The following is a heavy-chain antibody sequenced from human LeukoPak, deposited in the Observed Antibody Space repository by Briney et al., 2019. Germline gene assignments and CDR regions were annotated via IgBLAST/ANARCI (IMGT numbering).Heavy chain of an antibody. CDR1: GFTFSSYS. V-gene: IGHV3-48*04. Sequence: PGGSLRLSCAASGFTFSSYSMNWVRQAPGKGLEWVSYISTSSSTIYYADSVKGRFTISRDNAKNSLYLQMNSLRAEDTAVYYCARLIVGTTWRAFDIWGQGTMVTVSS. CDR2: ISTSSSTI. CDR3: ARLIVGTTWRAFDI. J-gene: IGHJ3*02. D-gene: IGHD1-26*01.